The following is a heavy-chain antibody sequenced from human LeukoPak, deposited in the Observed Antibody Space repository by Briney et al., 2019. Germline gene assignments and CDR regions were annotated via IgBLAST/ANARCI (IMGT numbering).Heavy chain of an antibody. CDR2: ISSSGSTI. V-gene: IGHV3-11*04. D-gene: IGHD1-7*01. J-gene: IGHJ3*02. CDR3: ARGYLELRLPDAFDI. Sequence: GGSLRLSCAASGFTFSDYYMSWIRQAPGKGLEWVSYISSSGSTIYYADSVKGRFTISRDNAKNSLYLQMNSLRAEDTAVYYCARGYLELRLPDAFDIWGQGTMVTVSS. CDR1: GFTFSDYY.